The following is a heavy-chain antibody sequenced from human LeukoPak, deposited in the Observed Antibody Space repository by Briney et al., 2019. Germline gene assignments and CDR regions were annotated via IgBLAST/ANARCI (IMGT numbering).Heavy chain of an antibody. CDR1: GGSISTYY. CDR2: VYYTGST. J-gene: IGHJ4*02. D-gene: IGHD1-26*01. CDR3: ARGDRDPSRPDY. V-gene: IGHV4-59*01. Sequence: PSETLSLTCTVSGGSISTYYWSWIRQTPGKGLEWIGYVYYTGSTNSNPSLKSRVTISVDTSKNQVSLKLTSVTAADTAVYYGARGDRDPSRPDYWGQGTLVTVSS.